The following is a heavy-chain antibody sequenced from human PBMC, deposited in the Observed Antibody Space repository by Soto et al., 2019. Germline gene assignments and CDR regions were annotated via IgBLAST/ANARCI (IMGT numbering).Heavy chain of an antibody. Sequence: SVKVSCKASGGTFSSYAISWVRQAPGQGLEWMGGIIPIFGTANYAQKFQGRVTITADESTSTAYMELSSLRSEDTAVYYCARDIRRTRGSYYELDYWGQGTLVTVAS. CDR2: IIPIFGTA. J-gene: IGHJ4*02. CDR3: ARDIRRTRGSYYELDY. D-gene: IGHD1-26*01. CDR1: GGTFSSYA. V-gene: IGHV1-69*13.